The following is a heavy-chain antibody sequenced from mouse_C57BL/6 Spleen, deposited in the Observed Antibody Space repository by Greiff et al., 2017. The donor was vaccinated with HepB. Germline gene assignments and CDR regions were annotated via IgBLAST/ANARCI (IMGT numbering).Heavy chain of an antibody. CDR3: TTMSITTVVAPYAMDY. V-gene: IGHV14-4*01. J-gene: IGHJ4*01. D-gene: IGHD1-1*01. Sequence: EVQLQQSGAELVRPGASVKLSCTASGFNIKDDYMHWVKQRPEQGLEWIGWIDPENGDTEYASKFQGKATITADTSSNTAYLQLSILTSEDTAVYYCTTMSITTVVAPYAMDYWGQGTSVTVSS. CDR1: GFNIKDDY. CDR2: IDPENGDT.